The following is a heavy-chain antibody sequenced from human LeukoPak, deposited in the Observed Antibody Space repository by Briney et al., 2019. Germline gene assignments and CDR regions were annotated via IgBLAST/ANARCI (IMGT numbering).Heavy chain of an antibody. D-gene: IGHD6-13*01. Sequence: SETLSLTCAVYGGSFSGYYWSWIRQPPGKGLEWIGEINYSGSTNYNPSLKSRVTISVDTSKNQFSLKLNSVTAADTAVYYCARRSDGSSWFYDDYWGQGTLVTVSS. V-gene: IGHV4-34*01. CDR3: ARRSDGSSWFYDDY. CDR2: INYSGST. CDR1: GGSFSGYY. J-gene: IGHJ4*02.